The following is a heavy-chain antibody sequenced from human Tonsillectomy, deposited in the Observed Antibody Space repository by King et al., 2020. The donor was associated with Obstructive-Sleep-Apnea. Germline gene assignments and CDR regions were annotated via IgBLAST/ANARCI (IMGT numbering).Heavy chain of an antibody. D-gene: IGHD6-13*01. J-gene: IGHJ4*02. CDR2: IKQDGSEK. Sequence: QLVQSGGGLVQPGGSLRLSCAASGFTFSSYWMSWVRQAPGKGLEWVANIKQDGSEKYYVDSVKGRFTISRDNAKNSLYLQMNSLRAEDTAGYYCARDLSSWYVAGVASFGYWGQGTLVTVSS. V-gene: IGHV3-7*03. CDR1: GFTFSSYW. CDR3: ARDLSSWYVAGVASFGY.